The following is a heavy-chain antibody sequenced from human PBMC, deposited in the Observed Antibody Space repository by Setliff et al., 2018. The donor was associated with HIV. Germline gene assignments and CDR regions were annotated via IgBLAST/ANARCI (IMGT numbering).Heavy chain of an antibody. Sequence: ASVKVSCKASGFTFNNYVIHWVRQAPGQRLEWMGWINIYNGYIKYSEEFQARVTMARDTSANTAYMELSGLRSEDTAVYYCSRFSTRDTFDVWGQGTTVTVSS. V-gene: IGHV1-3*03. D-gene: IGHD2-2*01. J-gene: IGHJ3*01. CDR3: SRFSTRDTFDV. CDR2: INIYNGYI. CDR1: GFTFNNYV.